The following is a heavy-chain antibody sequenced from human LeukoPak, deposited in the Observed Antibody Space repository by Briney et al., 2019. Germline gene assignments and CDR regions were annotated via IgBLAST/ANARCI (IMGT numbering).Heavy chain of an antibody. CDR1: GFMFSNYE. CDR2: ISTSGSTI. J-gene: IGHJ4*02. V-gene: IGHV3-48*03. CDR3: AREGNSYGPFDY. Sequence: GGSLRLSCEVSGFMFSNYEMSWVRQAPGKGLEWLSYISTSGSTINYADSLRGRFTISRDNARNSLFLQMNSLRAEDTAVYYCAREGNSYGPFDYWGQGTLVTVSS. D-gene: IGHD5-18*01.